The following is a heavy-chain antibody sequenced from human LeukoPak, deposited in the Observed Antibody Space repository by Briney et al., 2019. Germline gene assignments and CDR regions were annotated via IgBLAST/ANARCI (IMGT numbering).Heavy chain of an antibody. CDR2: ISSSGSYI. V-gene: IGHV3-21*01. J-gene: IGHJ5*02. D-gene: IGHD6-6*01. CDR3: ARDSAEDSSSSRFDP. CDR1: GFTFSSYS. Sequence: GGSLRLSCAASGFTFSSYSMNWVRQAPGKGLEWVSSISSSGSYIYYADSVKGRFTISRDNAKNSLYLQMNSLRAEDTAVYCCARDSAEDSSSSRFDPWGQGTLVTVSS.